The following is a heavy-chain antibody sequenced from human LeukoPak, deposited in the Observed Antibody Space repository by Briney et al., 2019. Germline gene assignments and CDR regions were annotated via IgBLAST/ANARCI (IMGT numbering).Heavy chain of an antibody. Sequence: SETLSLTCTVSGYSISSGYYWSWIRQPPRKGLEWIGNIYYTGSTNYNPSLKSRVTISVDTSKNQFSLKMSSVTAADTAVYYCARGSPSGTLTLDAFDIWGQGTMVTVSS. CDR1: GYSISSGYY. J-gene: IGHJ3*02. V-gene: IGHV4-61*01. D-gene: IGHD1-26*01. CDR3: ARGSPSGTLTLDAFDI. CDR2: IYYTGST.